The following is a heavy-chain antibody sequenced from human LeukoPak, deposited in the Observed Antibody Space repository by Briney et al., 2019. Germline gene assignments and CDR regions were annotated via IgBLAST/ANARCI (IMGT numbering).Heavy chain of an antibody. CDR2: ISSISSTM. V-gene: IGHV3-11*04. Sequence: GGSLSLSCAASKFTFSYYYMSWIRQAQGLGLEGISYISSISSTMYYADSVKVRFTISRDKAKNSLYLQMNSLRAEDTSIYYCARCGDGLPCDFDYWGQGTLVTVSS. CDR3: ARCGDGLPCDFDY. CDR1: KFTFSYYY. J-gene: IGHJ4*02. D-gene: IGHD3-10*01.